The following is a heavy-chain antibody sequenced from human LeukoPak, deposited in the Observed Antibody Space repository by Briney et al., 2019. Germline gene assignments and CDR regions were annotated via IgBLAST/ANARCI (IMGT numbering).Heavy chain of an antibody. CDR2: ISSSSSYI. CDR3: AREIDGGEYYGDYGVDY. D-gene: IGHD4-17*01. V-gene: IGHV3-21*01. J-gene: IGHJ4*02. CDR1: GLTFSRYS. Sequence: GSLRLSCAASGLTFSRYSMNWVRQAPGKGLEWVSSISSSSSYIYYADSVKGRFTISRDNAKNTLYLQMNSLRAEDTAVYYCAREIDGGEYYGDYGVDYWGQGTLVTVSS.